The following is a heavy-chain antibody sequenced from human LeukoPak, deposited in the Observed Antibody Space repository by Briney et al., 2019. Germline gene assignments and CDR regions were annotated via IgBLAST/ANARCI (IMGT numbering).Heavy chain of an antibody. D-gene: IGHD5-18*01. CDR1: GFTFSSYG. J-gene: IGHJ4*02. V-gene: IGHV3-33*01. CDR3: ARDSSYGFNDY. Sequence: GGSLRLSCAASGFTFSSYGMHWVRQAPGKGLEWVAVIWYDGSNKYYVDSVKGRFTISRDNSKNTLYLQMNSLRAEDTAVYYCARDSSYGFNDYWGQGTLVTVSS. CDR2: IWYDGSNK.